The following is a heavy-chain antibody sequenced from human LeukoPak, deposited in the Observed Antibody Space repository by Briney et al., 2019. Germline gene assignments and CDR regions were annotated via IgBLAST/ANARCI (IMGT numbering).Heavy chain of an antibody. CDR1: KFTFSSYS. V-gene: IGHV3-21*01. J-gene: IGHJ4*02. CDR2: ISSSSTYI. Sequence: GGSLTLSCAASKFTFSSYSMNWVRQPPGKGLEWVSSISSSSTYIYYADSVKGRFTISRDNAKNSLYLQMNSLRAEDTAVYYCAREGMVRGVIIYWGQGTLVTVSS. D-gene: IGHD3-10*01. CDR3: AREGMVRGVIIY.